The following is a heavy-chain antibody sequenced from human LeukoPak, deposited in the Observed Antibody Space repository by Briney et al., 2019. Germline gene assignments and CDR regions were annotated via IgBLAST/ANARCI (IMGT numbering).Heavy chain of an antibody. Sequence: PGGFLRLSCAASGFTFSSYAMSWVRQAPGKGLEWVSAISGSGGSTYYADSVKGRFTISRDNSKNTLYLQMNSLRAEDTAVYYCAKGNHKMATIDYGMDVWGQGTTVTVSS. CDR2: ISGSGGST. CDR3: AKGNHKMATIDYGMDV. J-gene: IGHJ6*02. D-gene: IGHD5-24*01. CDR1: GFTFSSYA. V-gene: IGHV3-23*01.